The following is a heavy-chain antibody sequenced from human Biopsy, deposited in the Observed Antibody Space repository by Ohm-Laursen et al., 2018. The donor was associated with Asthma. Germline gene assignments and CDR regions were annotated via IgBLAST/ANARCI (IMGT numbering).Heavy chain of an antibody. D-gene: IGHD3-22*01. CDR2: IYNDGRA. V-gene: IGHV3-53*01. CDR1: GFAVSRDH. CDR3: ARGDSSNWSHYYFDY. J-gene: IGHJ4*02. Sequence: SLRLSCSASGFAVSRDHMFWVRQAPGKGLEWVSVIYNDGRAYYADSVKGRFTVSRDNSKNTLFLQMNSLRAEDTAVYYCARGDSSNWSHYYFDYWGQGTLVTVSS.